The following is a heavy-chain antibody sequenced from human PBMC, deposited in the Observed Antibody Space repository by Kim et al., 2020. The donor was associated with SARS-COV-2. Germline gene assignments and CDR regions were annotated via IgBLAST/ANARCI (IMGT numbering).Heavy chain of an antibody. V-gene: IGHV4-30-4*01. J-gene: IGHJ5*02. D-gene: IGHD2-2*01. CDR3: ARGVDYQLLFFDP. CDR1: GGSISSGDYY. Sequence: SETLSLTCTVSGGSISSGDYYWSWIRQPPGKGLEWIGYIYYSGSTYYNPSLKSRVTISVDTSKNQFSLKLSSVTAADTAVYYCARGVDYQLLFFDPWGQGTLVTVSS. CDR2: IYYSGST.